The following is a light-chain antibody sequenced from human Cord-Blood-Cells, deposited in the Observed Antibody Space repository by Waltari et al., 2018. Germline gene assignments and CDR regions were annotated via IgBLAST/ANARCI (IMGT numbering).Light chain of an antibody. CDR2: EGS. V-gene: IGLV2-23*01. CDR1: SSDVGRNTL. J-gene: IGLJ3*02. Sequence: QSALTQPASVAGSPGQSITISCTGTSSDVGRNTLLSWYQQHPGKAPKLMIYEGSKRPSGVSNRFSGSKSGNAASLTISGLQAEDEADYYCCSYAGSSTLVFGGGTKLTVL. CDR3: CSYAGSSTLV.